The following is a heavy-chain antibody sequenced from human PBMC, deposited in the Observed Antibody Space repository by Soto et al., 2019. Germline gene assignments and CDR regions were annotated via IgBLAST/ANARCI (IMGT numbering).Heavy chain of an antibody. V-gene: IGHV4-59*01. CDR1: GGSISSYY. D-gene: IGHD3-10*01. CDR3: ARAPAYYYGSGNRWRFDP. Sequence: SETLSLTCTVSGGSISSYYWSWIRQPPGKGLEWIGYIYYSGSTNYNPSLKSRVTISVDTSKNQFSLKLSSVTAADTAVYYCARAPAYYYGSGNRWRFDPWGQGTLVTVSS. J-gene: IGHJ5*02. CDR2: IYYSGST.